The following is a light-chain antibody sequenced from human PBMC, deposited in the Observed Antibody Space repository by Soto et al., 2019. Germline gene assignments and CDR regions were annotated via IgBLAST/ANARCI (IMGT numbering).Light chain of an antibody. V-gene: IGLV2-14*01. CDR3: RSYTTHRPLEV. Sequence: QSALTQPASVSGSPGQSITISCTGTSSDVGGYNFVSWYQQHPGKAPKLMIYEVNNRPSGVSNRFSASKSGNTASLIISGLQAEDEADYYCRSYTTHRPLEVFGTGTKLTVL. J-gene: IGLJ1*01. CDR1: SSDVGGYNF. CDR2: EVN.